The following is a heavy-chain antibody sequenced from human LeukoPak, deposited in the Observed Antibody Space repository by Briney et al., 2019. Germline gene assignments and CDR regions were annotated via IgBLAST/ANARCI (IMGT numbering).Heavy chain of an antibody. Sequence: SETLSLTCTVSGYSISNGYHWDWIRQPPGRGLEWIVNIYRSGSTSYNPSLKSRVTISVDTSKNQFSLKVNSVTAADRAVYYRARRHSSCWFYYLGQGTLVTVSS. CDR2: IYRSGST. CDR1: GYSISNGYH. V-gene: IGHV4-38-2*02. D-gene: IGHD6-19*01. J-gene: IGHJ4*02. CDR3: ARRHSSCWFYY.